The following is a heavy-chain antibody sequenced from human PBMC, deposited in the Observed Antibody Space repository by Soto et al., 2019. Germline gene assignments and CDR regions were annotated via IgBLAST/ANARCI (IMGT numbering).Heavy chain of an antibody. CDR2: INAANGDT. D-gene: IGHD6-13*01. Sequence: ASVKVSCKASGYNFTSYGIHWVRQAPGQRLEWMGWINAANGDTKYSPKFQGRVTITRDTSASTADMELSSLRSEDTAVYYCVRRHVSATGIDWFDPWGQGTLVTVSS. CDR3: VRRHVSATGIDWFDP. CDR1: GYNFTSYG. V-gene: IGHV1-3*01. J-gene: IGHJ5*02.